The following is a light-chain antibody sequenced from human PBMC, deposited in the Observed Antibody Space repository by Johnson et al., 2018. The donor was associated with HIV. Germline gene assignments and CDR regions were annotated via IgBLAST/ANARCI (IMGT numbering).Light chain of an antibody. CDR2: ENN. CDR1: SSNIGNNY. J-gene: IGLJ1*01. Sequence: QSVLTQLPSVSAAPGQKVTISCSGSSSNIGNNYVSWYQQLPGTAPKLFIYENNKRPSGIPDRFSGSKSGTSATLGITGLQTEDEADYYCGTWDSSLSGGLYVFGTGTRVTVL. V-gene: IGLV1-51*02. CDR3: GTWDSSLSGGLYV.